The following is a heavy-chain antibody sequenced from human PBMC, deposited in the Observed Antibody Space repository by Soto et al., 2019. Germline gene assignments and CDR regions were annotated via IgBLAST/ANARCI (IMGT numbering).Heavy chain of an antibody. Sequence: SVKVSCKASGGTFSSYTISWVLQAPGQGLEWMGRIIPILGIANYAQKFQGRVTITADKSTSTAYMELSSLRSEDTAVYYCAMRNTYYYDSSGYHDYWGQGTLVTVST. D-gene: IGHD3-22*01. CDR2: IIPILGIA. CDR3: AMRNTYYYDSSGYHDY. V-gene: IGHV1-69*02. CDR1: GGTFSSYT. J-gene: IGHJ4*02.